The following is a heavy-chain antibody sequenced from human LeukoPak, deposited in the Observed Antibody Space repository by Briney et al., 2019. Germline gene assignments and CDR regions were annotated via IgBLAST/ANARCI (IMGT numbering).Heavy chain of an antibody. J-gene: IGHJ5*02. D-gene: IGHD3-22*01. CDR2: INPNTGGA. V-gene: IGHV1-2*06. CDR3: ARDPYYGSSVGWFDP. CDR1: GYTFTDYY. Sequence: ASVKVSCKASGYTFTDYYMHWVRQAPGQGLEWMGRINPNTGGASYAQKFQGRVTMTRDTSISTAYMEMSSLRYDDTALYYCARDPYYGSSVGWFDPWGQGTLVTVSS.